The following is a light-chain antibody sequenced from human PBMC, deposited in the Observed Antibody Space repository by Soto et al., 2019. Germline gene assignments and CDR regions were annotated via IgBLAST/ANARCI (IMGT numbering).Light chain of an antibody. CDR2: GAS. Sequence: EIVLTQSPGTLSLSPGERATLSCRASQSVSSSYLARYQQKPGQAPRLLIYGASSRATGIQDRFSGSGSGKDFTLTISRLEPEDFAVYYCQQYGSSLFFGQGTRLEIK. J-gene: IGKJ5*01. V-gene: IGKV3-20*01. CDR3: QQYGSSLF. CDR1: QSVSSSY.